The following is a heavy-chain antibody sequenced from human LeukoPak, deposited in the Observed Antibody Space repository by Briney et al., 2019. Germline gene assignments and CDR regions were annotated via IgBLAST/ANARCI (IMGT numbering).Heavy chain of an antibody. J-gene: IGHJ4*02. CDR2: IWHSGST. D-gene: IGHD2/OR15-2a*01. Sequence: SETLSLTCTISGGSISAYYWHWLRQSPGRGLEWLGYIWHSGSTTYNPSLTSRVTISLDPSKNQFSLRLTSVTAADAATHFCARSGGLVGTTFKYYFDYWGQGALLAVSS. CDR3: ARSGGLVGTTFKYYFDY. CDR1: GGSISAYY. V-gene: IGHV4-59*01.